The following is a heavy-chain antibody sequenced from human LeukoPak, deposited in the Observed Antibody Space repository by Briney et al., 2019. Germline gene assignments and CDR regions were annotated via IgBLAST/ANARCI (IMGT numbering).Heavy chain of an antibody. CDR1: GGSISSYY. CDR2: IYYSGST. CDR3: ARHDFVDTAIVDY. D-gene: IGHD5-18*01. V-gene: IGHV4-59*08. Sequence: SETLSLTCTVSGGSISSYYRSWIRQPPGKRLEWIGYIYYSGSTNYNPSLKSRVTISVDTSKNQLSLKLSSVTAADTAVYYCARHDFVDTAIVDYWGQGTLVTVSS. J-gene: IGHJ4*02.